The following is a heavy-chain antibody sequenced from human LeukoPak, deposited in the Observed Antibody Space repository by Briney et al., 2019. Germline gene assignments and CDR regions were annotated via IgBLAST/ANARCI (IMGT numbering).Heavy chain of an antibody. CDR3: ARGFWNSDF. D-gene: IGHD1-1*01. Sequence: GGSLRLSCEASGFTFSSYWMPWVRQAPGKGLEWVANINQDGSEKHYVDSLKGRFTISRDNAKASLYLQISSLRAEDTAVYYCARGFWNSDFWGQGTLVTVSS. J-gene: IGHJ4*02. CDR2: INQDGSEK. CDR1: GFTFSSYW. V-gene: IGHV3-7*03.